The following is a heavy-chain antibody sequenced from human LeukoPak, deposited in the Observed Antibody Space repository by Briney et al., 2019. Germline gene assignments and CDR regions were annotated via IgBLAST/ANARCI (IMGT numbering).Heavy chain of an antibody. CDR3: AKLGIVLMVPSDY. CDR2: IWYDGSNK. J-gene: IGHJ4*02. CDR1: GFTFSSYG. V-gene: IGHV3-33*06. D-gene: IGHD2-8*01. Sequence: GGSLRLSCAASGFTFSSYGMHWVRQAPGKGLEWVAVIWYDGSNKYYADSVKGRFTISRDNSKNTLYLQMNSLRAEDTAVYYCAKLGIVLMVPSDYWGQGTLVTVSS.